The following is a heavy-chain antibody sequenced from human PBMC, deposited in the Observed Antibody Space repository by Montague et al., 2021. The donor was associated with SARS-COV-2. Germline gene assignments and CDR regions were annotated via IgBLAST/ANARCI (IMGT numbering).Heavy chain of an antibody. CDR1: GGSFSGFY. CDR2: INRSGSI. Sequence: SETLSLTCAVSGGSFSGFYWSWVRQSPGEGLEWIWEINRSGSINYNPSLTSRVPILVDASKNQFSLKLNSVTAADTAVYYCARLGEGVVPAPILGVGPYYSYYYMDVWGKGATVTVSS. V-gene: IGHV4-34*01. J-gene: IGHJ6*03. CDR3: ARLGEGVVPAPILGVGPYYSYYYMDV. D-gene: IGHD2-2*02.